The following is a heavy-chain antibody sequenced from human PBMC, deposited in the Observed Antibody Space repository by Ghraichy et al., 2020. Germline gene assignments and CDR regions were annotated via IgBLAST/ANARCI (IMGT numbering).Heavy chain of an antibody. CDR3: ARANLGAAYYFDY. Sequence: ASVKVSCKASGYTFTGYYIHWVRQAPGQGLEWMGWINPNTGGTNYAQKFQGRVTMARDTSVSTAYMDLSRLRSDDTAVYYCARANLGAAYYFDYWGQGTLVTVSS. V-gene: IGHV1-2*02. J-gene: IGHJ4*02. D-gene: IGHD1-26*01. CDR2: INPNTGGT. CDR1: GYTFTGYY.